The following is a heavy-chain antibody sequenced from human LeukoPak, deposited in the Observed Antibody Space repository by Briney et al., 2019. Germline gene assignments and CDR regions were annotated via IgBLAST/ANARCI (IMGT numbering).Heavy chain of an antibody. J-gene: IGHJ6*03. CDR2: IYYSGTT. D-gene: IGHD2-2*01. Sequence: SETLSLTCTVSGGSISSYYWNWIRQPPGKGLEWIAYIYYSGTTNYNPSLKSRVTKSVDTAKNQFSLKLTSVTAADTAVYYCARDLRGTSAMDVWGKGTTVTVSS. CDR3: ARDLRGTSAMDV. CDR1: GGSISSYY. V-gene: IGHV4-59*01.